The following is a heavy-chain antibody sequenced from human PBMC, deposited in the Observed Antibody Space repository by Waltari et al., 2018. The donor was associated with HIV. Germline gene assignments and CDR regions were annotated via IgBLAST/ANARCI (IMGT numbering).Heavy chain of an antibody. CDR3: ARDYGSGSYYNY. V-gene: IGHV3-20*04. CDR2: INWNGGST. J-gene: IGHJ4*02. CDR1: GLTFDDYA. D-gene: IGHD3-10*01. Sequence: EVQLVESGGGVVRPGGSLRLSCVAPGLTFDDYAMSWARQAPGKGLEWVSGINWNGGSTGYADSVKGRFSISRDNAKNSLYLQMNSLRAEDTALYYCARDYGSGSYYNYWGQGTLVTVSS.